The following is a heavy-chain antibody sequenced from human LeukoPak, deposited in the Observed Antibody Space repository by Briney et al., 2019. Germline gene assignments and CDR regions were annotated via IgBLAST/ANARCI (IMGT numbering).Heavy chain of an antibody. CDR1: GFTFDDYA. Sequence: GGSLRLSCAASGFTFDDYAMHWVRQAPGKGLEWVSGISWNSGSIGYADSVKGRFTISRDNAENSLYLQMNSLRAEDTALYYCAKAAVAGTGTRAFDYWGQGTLVTVSS. CDR2: ISWNSGSI. V-gene: IGHV3-9*01. CDR3: AKAAVAGTGTRAFDY. D-gene: IGHD6-19*01. J-gene: IGHJ4*02.